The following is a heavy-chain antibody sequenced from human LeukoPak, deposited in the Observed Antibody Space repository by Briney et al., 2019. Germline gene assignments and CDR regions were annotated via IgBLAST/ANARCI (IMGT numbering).Heavy chain of an antibody. CDR1: GFTFSSYS. Sequence: GGSLRLSCVASGFTFSSYSMNWVRQAPGKGLEWVSSISSSSSYINYADSVKGRFTISRDNAKNSLYLQMNSLRAEDTAVYYCATLAAAGNIDYWGQGTLVTVSS. V-gene: IGHV3-21*01. D-gene: IGHD6-13*01. J-gene: IGHJ4*02. CDR2: ISSSSSYI. CDR3: ATLAAAGNIDY.